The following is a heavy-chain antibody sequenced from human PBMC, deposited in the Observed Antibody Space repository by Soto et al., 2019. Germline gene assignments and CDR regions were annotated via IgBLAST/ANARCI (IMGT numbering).Heavy chain of an antibody. V-gene: IGHV1-69*13. D-gene: IGHD3-22*01. CDR2: IIPIFGTA. Sequence: AVNFSCKASGCTLSSYAISWVWQAPGQGLEWMGGIIPIFGTANYAQKFQGRVTITADESTSTAYMELSSLRSEDTALYYCARCYYDSSQFDYWGQGNLGTVSS. CDR3: ARCYYDSSQFDY. CDR1: GCTLSSYA. J-gene: IGHJ4*02.